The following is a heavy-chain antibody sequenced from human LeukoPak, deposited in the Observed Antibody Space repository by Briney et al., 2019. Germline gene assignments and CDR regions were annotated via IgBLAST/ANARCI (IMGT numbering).Heavy chain of an antibody. CDR1: GYTFSDYY. V-gene: IGHV1-2*02. CDR2: INPLSGGT. Sequence: GASVKVSCKASGYTFSDYYMHWVRQAPGQGLEWMGWINPLSGGTNYAQKFQGRVTMTRDTSISTAYMELSRLISGDTAVYYCARVVGLQDIVVVPAAVLFDYWGQGTLDTVSS. D-gene: IGHD2-2*01. CDR3: ARVVGLQDIVVVPAAVLFDY. J-gene: IGHJ4*02.